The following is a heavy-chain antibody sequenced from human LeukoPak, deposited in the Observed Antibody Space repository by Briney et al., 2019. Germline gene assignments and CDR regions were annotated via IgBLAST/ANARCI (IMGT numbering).Heavy chain of an antibody. CDR1: GFTFTSYW. J-gene: IGHJ4*02. CDR2: IKQEGSEK. Sequence: SGGSLRLSCAASGFTFTSYWMSWARQAPGKGLEWVANIKQEGSEKYYVDSVKGRFTISRDNAKNSLYLQRNSLRAEDTAVYYCAREEYGDHLWWGQGTLVTVSS. V-gene: IGHV3-7*01. CDR3: AREEYGDHLW. D-gene: IGHD4-17*01.